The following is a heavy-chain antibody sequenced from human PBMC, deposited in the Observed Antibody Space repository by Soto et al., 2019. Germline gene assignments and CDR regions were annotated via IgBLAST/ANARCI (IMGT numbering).Heavy chain of an antibody. Sequence: EVQLLESGGGLVQPGGSLRLSCAASGITFINYAMSWVRQAPGKGLEWVSTISGSGDITYHADSVKGRFTISRDNSKNTLYLQMTSLRAEDTAVYYCAKRPPPADAFDFWGQGTVVTVSS. CDR2: ISGSGDIT. J-gene: IGHJ3*01. CDR3: AKRPPPADAFDF. V-gene: IGHV3-23*01. CDR1: GITFINYA.